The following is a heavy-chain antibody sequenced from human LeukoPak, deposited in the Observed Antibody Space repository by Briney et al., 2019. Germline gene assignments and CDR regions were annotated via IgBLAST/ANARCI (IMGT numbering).Heavy chain of an antibody. D-gene: IGHD3-16*02. CDR1: GDSISSYY. V-gene: IGHV4-4*09. CDR2: IYTSGGT. J-gene: IGHJ4*02. Sequence: SETLSLTCTVSGDSISSYYWSWIRQPPGKGLEWIGYIYTSGGTNYIATLKGRATISIDTSTNQFSLNLSSVPAADSAVYDSARPTRLSTSPDRYYLDYWGQGTLVTVSS. CDR3: ARPTRLSTSPDRYYLDY.